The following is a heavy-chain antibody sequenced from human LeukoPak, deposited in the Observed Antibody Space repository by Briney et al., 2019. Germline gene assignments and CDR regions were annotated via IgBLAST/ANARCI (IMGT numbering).Heavy chain of an antibody. CDR2: ISSSSYI. V-gene: IGHV3-21*01. CDR3: ARGPGYSGYVR. Sequence: GGSLRLSCAASGFTFSRYSMNWVRQAPGKGLEWVSSISSSSYIYYADSVKGRFTISRDNAKNSLYLQMNSLRAEDTAVYYCARGPGYSGYVRWGQGTLVTVLS. D-gene: IGHD5-12*01. J-gene: IGHJ4*02. CDR1: GFTFSRYS.